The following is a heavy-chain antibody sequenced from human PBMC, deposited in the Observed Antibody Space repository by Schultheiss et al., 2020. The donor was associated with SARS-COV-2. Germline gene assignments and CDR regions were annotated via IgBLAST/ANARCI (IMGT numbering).Heavy chain of an antibody. CDR3: AREGITGTIVEVTNAWFDP. V-gene: IGHV4-59*01. J-gene: IGHJ5*02. Sequence: SETLSLTCTVSGGSISSYYWSWIRQPPGKGLEWIGYIYYSGSTNYNPSLKSRVTISVDTSKNQFSLKLSSVTAEDTAVYYCAREGITGTIVEVTNAWFDPWGQGTLVTVSS. D-gene: IGHD1-7*01. CDR1: GGSISSYY. CDR2: IYYSGST.